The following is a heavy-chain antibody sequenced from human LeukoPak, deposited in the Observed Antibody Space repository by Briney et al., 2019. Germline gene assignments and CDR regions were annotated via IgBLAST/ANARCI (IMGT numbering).Heavy chain of an antibody. CDR1: GFTFSSYW. V-gene: IGHV3-66*01. CDR2: IYSGGST. CDR3: AREGLAADEQIYYYYYGMDV. Sequence: PGGSLRLSCAVSGFTFSSYWMSWVRQAPGKGLEWVSVIYSGGSTYYADSVKGRFTISRDNAKNSLYLQMNSLRAEDTAVYYCAREGLAADEQIYYYYYGMDVWGKGTTVTVSS. D-gene: IGHD6-13*01. J-gene: IGHJ6*04.